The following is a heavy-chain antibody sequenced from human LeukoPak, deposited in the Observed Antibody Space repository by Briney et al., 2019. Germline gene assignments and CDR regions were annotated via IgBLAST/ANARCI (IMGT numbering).Heavy chain of an antibody. D-gene: IGHD1-26*01. Sequence: GGSLRLSCAAAGFTFSDYGMNWVRQAPGKGLEWVSGISGSGISTYYADSVKGRFTISRDNSKNTLYLQMNSLRVEDTAVYYCARGEEWELPRWGYYYYYMDVWGKGTTVTVSS. V-gene: IGHV3-23*01. J-gene: IGHJ6*03. CDR2: ISGSGIST. CDR1: GFTFSDYG. CDR3: ARGEEWELPRWGYYYYYMDV.